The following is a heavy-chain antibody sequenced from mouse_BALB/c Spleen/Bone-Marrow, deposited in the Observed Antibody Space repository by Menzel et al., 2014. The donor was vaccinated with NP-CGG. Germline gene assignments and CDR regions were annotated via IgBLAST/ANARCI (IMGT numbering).Heavy chain of an antibody. D-gene: IGHD1-1*01. CDR3: VRAPPITSVVTRDY. V-gene: IGHV1S29*02. CDR2: IYPHTSDT. CDR1: GYPFTDYN. J-gene: IGHJ2*01. Sequence: VQLKQSGPELVKPGASVKISCKASGYPFTDYNMHWVKQSHGKSLEWIGYIYPHTSDTGYNQKFRNKATLTVDISSSTAYMVLRSLTSEDSAVYYCVRAPPITSVVTRDYWGQGTTPTVSS.